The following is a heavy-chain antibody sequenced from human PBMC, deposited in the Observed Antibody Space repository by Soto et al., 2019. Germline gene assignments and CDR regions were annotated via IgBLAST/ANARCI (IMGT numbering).Heavy chain of an antibody. CDR3: VKGEDCSGGSCYPYYYYGMDV. D-gene: IGHD2-15*01. CDR2: ISSNGGST. J-gene: IGHJ6*02. Sequence: QAGGSLRLPCSASGFTFSSYAMHWVRQAPGKGLEYVSAISSNGGSTYYADSVKGRFTISRDNSKNTLYLQMSSLRAEDTAVYYCVKGEDCSGGSCYPYYYYGMDVWGQGTTVTVSS. V-gene: IGHV3-64D*06. CDR1: GFTFSSYA.